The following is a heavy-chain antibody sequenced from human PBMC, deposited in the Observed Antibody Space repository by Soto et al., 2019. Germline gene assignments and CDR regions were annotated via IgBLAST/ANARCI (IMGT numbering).Heavy chain of an antibody. V-gene: IGHV3-9*01. D-gene: IGHD6-19*01. CDR1: GFTFGDYT. J-gene: IGHJ4*02. CDR2: ISWNSGSI. CDR3: AKSHTTSGWYVTTDY. Sequence: GGSLRLSCAASGFTFGDYTMQWVRQAPGKGLEWVSAISWNSGSIDYADSVKGRFTISRDNAKNSLYLQMNSLRAEDTALYYCAKSHTTSGWYVTTDYWGQGTRVTVSS.